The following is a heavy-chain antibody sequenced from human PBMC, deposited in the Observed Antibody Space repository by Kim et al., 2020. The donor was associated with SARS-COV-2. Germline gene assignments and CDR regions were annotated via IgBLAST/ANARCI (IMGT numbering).Heavy chain of an antibody. V-gene: IGHV1-46*01. CDR1: GYTFTSYY. Sequence: ASVKVSCKASGYTFTSYYMHWVRQAPGQGLEWMGIINPSGGSTSYAQKFQGRVTMTRDTSTSTVYMELSSLRSEDTAVYYCARVTDGYNYMKLGYYFDYWGQGTLVTVSS. J-gene: IGHJ4*02. D-gene: IGHD5-12*01. CDR2: INPSGGST. CDR3: ARVTDGYNYMKLGYYFDY.